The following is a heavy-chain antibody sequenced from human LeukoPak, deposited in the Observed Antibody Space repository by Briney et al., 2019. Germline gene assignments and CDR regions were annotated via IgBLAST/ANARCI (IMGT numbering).Heavy chain of an antibody. CDR1: GGSISSGSYY. Sequence: SQTLSLTCTVSGGSISSGSYYWSWIRQPAGKGLEWIGRIYTSGSTNYNPSLKSRVTISVDTSKNQFSLKLSSVTAADTAVYYCARNRQANYVWGSYRYVLDYWGQGTLVTVSS. CDR2: IYTSGST. J-gene: IGHJ4*02. D-gene: IGHD3-16*02. V-gene: IGHV4-61*02. CDR3: ARNRQANYVWGSYRYVLDY.